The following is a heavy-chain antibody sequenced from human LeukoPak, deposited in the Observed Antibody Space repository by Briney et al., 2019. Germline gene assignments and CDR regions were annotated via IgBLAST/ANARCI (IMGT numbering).Heavy chain of an antibody. CDR1: GFTFSSYS. J-gene: IGHJ5*02. Sequence: GGSLRLSCAASGFTFSSYSMNWVRQAPGKGLEWVAVISHDGSNKYYADSVKGRFTISRDNSKNTLYLQMNSLRAEDTAVYYCARDNEYCSSTSCQNWFDPWGQGTLVTVSS. V-gene: IGHV3-30*03. CDR2: ISHDGSNK. CDR3: ARDNEYCSSTSCQNWFDP. D-gene: IGHD2-2*01.